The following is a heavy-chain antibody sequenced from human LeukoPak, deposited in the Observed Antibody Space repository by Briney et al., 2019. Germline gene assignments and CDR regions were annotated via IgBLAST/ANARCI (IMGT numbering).Heavy chain of an antibody. CDR3: ARVYGFDP. J-gene: IGHJ5*02. D-gene: IGHD2-2*02. Sequence: PSQTLSLTCTVSGGSISSYYWSWIRRPPGKGLEWIGYIYYSGSTKYNPSLKSRVTISVDTSKNQFSLRLSSVTAADTAVYYRARVYGFDPWGQGTLVTVSS. V-gene: IGHV4-59*01. CDR1: GGSISSYY. CDR2: IYYSGST.